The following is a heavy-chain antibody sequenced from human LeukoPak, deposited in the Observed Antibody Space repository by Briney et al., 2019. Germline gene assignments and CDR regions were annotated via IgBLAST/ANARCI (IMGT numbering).Heavy chain of an antibody. CDR2: ISSSGSTI. V-gene: IGHV3-48*03. Sequence: GGSLRLSCAASGFTFSSYEMNWVRQAPGKGLEWVSYISSSGSTIYYADSVKGRFTISRDNSKNTLYLQMGSLRAEDMAVYFCARGPPMYSYGSTAYHYDYFEYWGQGTLVTVSS. J-gene: IGHJ4*02. CDR1: GFTFSSYE. CDR3: ARGPPMYSYGSTAYHYDYFEY. D-gene: IGHD3-22*01.